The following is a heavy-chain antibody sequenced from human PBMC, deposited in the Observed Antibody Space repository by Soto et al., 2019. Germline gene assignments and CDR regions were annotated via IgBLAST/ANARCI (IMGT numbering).Heavy chain of an antibody. Sequence: QVQLQESGPGLLKPSQTLSLTCTVSGDSISSGDYYWSWIRQPPGKGLEWIGYIYYSGSTYYNPSLKNRVTISVDPSKNQFSLKLSSVTAADTAVYYCARDIVLVPFFLWYYGMDVWGQGTTVTVSS. CDR3: ARDIVLVPFFLWYYGMDV. J-gene: IGHJ6*02. D-gene: IGHD2-2*01. CDR2: IYYSGST. CDR1: GDSISSGDYY. V-gene: IGHV4-30-4*01.